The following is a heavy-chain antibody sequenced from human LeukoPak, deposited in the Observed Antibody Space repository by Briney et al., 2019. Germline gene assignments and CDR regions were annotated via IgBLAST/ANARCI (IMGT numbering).Heavy chain of an antibody. Sequence: SETLSLTCAVYGGSFSGYYWSWIRQPPGKGLEWIGEINHSGSTSYNPSLKSRVTISVDTSKNQFSLKLSSVTAADTAVYYCARGGDSAFDYWGQGTLVTVSS. D-gene: IGHD7-27*01. V-gene: IGHV4-34*01. CDR1: GGSFSGYY. CDR3: ARGGDSAFDY. J-gene: IGHJ4*02. CDR2: INHSGST.